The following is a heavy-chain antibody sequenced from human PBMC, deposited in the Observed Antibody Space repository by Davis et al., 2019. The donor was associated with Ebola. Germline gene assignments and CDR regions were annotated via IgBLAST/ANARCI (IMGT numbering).Heavy chain of an antibody. CDR2: IYYSGST. V-gene: IGHV4-59*12. D-gene: IGHD3-16*02. CDR1: GGSISSYY. CDR3: ARGNYVWGSYRYVAYYYYGMDV. Sequence: MPSETLSLTCTVSGGSISSYYWSWIRQPPGKGLEWIGYIYYSGSTNYNPSLKSRVTISVDTSKNQFSLKLSSVTAADTAVYYCARGNYVWGSYRYVAYYYYGMDVWGQGTTVTVSS. J-gene: IGHJ6*02.